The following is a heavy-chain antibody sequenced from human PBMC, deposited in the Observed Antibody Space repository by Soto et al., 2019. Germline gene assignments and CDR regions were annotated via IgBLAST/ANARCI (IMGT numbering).Heavy chain of an antibody. CDR2: ISSSSSYI. J-gene: IGHJ4*02. CDR3: AFIGEMATLAPFDY. D-gene: IGHD5-12*01. V-gene: IGHV3-21*01. Sequence: PGGSLRLSCAASGFTFSSYSMNWVRQAPGKGLEWVSYISSSSSYIYYADSVKGRFTISRDNAKNSLYLQMNSLRAEDTAVYYCAFIGEMATLAPFDYWGQGTLVTVSS. CDR1: GFTFSSYS.